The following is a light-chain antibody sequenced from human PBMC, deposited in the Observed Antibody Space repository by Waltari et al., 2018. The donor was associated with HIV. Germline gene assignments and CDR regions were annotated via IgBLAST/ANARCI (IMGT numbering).Light chain of an antibody. CDR1: QNVKKW. V-gene: IGKV1-5*03. Sequence: DIQLTQSPSTLSASVGDRVTITCRASQNVKKWLAWYQQKPGKAPTLLIYKASSLKSGVPSRFSGSGSGTEFTLTISSLQPDDCATYYCQHYDSYSCTFGQGTKVEIK. CDR3: QHYDSYSCT. CDR2: KAS. J-gene: IGKJ2*02.